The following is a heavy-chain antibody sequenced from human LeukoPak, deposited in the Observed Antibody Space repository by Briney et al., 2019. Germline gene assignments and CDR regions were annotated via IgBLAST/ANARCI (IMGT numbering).Heavy chain of an antibody. CDR3: ARERGLYCGGDCSDY. CDR2: ISSSSSTI. J-gene: IGHJ4*02. CDR1: GFTFSSYS. D-gene: IGHD2-21*01. V-gene: IGHV3-48*01. Sequence: GGSLRLSCAASGFTFSSYSMNWVRQAPGKGLEWVSYISSSSSTIYYADSVKGRFTISRDNVKNSLYLQMNSLRAEDTAVYYCARERGLYCGGDCSDYWGQGTLVTVSS.